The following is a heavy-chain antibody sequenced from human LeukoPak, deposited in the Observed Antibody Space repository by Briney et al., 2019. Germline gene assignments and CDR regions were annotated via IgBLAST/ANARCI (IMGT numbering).Heavy chain of an antibody. D-gene: IGHD3-10*01. V-gene: IGHV3-53*01. CDR3: ARDSDGGNLDS. Sequence: PGGSLRLSCAVSGFSVSNYYMSWVRQAPGKGLAWVSLIYSDAGTSYADSVKGRFTISRDNSKNTLFLQMTTLRAEDTAVYYCARDSDGGNLDSWGQGTLVTVSS. J-gene: IGHJ4*02. CDR1: GFSVSNYY. CDR2: IYSDAGT.